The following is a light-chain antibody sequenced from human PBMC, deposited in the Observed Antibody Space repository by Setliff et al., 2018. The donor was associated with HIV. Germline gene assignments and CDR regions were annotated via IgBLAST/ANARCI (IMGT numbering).Light chain of an antibody. Sequence: SYELSQPPSVSVAPGKTARITCGGNSIGRKSVHWYQQKPGQAPVLVIYYDSDRPSGIPERFSGSNSGNTATLTISRVEAGDEADYYCQVWDNSSDHPYVFGTGTKV. CDR2: YDS. V-gene: IGLV3-21*04. CDR1: SIGRKS. CDR3: QVWDNSSDHPYV. J-gene: IGLJ1*01.